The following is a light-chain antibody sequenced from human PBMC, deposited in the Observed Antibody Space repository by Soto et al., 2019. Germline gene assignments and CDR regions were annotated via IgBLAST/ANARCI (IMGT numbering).Light chain of an antibody. V-gene: IGKV3-20*01. CDR2: GAS. CDR3: QQYSSSPRT. CDR1: QSVRSN. Sequence: PQSPSTLSVSPGESATLSCRASQSVRSNLAWYQQKPGQAPRLLIYGASSRATGIPDRFSGSGSGTDFTLTISRLEPEDFAVYYCQQYSSSPRTFGQGTKVDIK. J-gene: IGKJ1*01.